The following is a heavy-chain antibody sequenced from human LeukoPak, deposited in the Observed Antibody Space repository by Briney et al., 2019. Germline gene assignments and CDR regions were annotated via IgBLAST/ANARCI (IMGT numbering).Heavy chain of an antibody. D-gene: IGHD6-6*01. CDR1: RFTFDGYA. CDR2: ISWNSGNT. Sequence: PGGSLRLSCAAFRFTFDGYAMHWVRQAPGKGLEWVSSISWNSGNTDYAASVKGRFTISRDNAKKSLHLQMNSLRAEDTALYYCAKSGTYSSSSGYIDSWGQGTLVTVSS. J-gene: IGHJ4*02. V-gene: IGHV3-9*01. CDR3: AKSGTYSSSSGYIDS.